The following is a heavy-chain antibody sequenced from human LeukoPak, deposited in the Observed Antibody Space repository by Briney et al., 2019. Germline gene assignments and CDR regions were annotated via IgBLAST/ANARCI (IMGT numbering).Heavy chain of an antibody. D-gene: IGHD2-15*01. Sequence: GASVKVSCKASGGTFSSYAISWVRQAPGQGLEWMGGIIPIFGTANYARKFQGRVTITTDESTSTAYMELSSLRSEDTAVYYCARSTSGGNFDYWGQGTLVTVSS. V-gene: IGHV1-69*05. CDR1: GGTFSSYA. CDR3: ARSTSGGNFDY. CDR2: IIPIFGTA. J-gene: IGHJ4*02.